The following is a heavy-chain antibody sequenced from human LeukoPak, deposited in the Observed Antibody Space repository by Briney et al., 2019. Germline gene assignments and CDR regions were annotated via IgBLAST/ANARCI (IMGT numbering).Heavy chain of an antibody. CDR1: GGSISSGGYY. D-gene: IGHD3-3*01. Sequence: SQTLSLTCTVSGGSISSGGYYWSWIRQHPGKGLEWIGYIYYSGSTYYNPSLKSRVTISVDTSKNQFSLKLSSVTAADTDVYYCARARETLTIFGVVTPFDPWGQGTLVTVSS. J-gene: IGHJ5*02. CDR3: ARARETLTIFGVVTPFDP. CDR2: IYYSGST. V-gene: IGHV4-31*03.